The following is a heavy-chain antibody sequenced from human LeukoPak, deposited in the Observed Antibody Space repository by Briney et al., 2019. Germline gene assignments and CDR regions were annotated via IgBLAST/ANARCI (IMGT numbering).Heavy chain of an antibody. J-gene: IGHJ4*02. D-gene: IGHD2-2*01. CDR3: ARQCSITSCL. Sequence: GGSLRLSCAASGFTFSSFWMTWVRQAPGKGLEWVANIKEDGSQKYYVDSVKGRFTISRDNAKNSLFLQTNSLRADDTAVYYCARQCSITSCLWGQGTLVTVSS. CDR1: GFTFSSFW. V-gene: IGHV3-7*03. CDR2: IKEDGSQK.